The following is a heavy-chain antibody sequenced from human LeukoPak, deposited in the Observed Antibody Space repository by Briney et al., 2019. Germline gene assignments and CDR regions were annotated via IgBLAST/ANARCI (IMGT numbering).Heavy chain of an antibody. CDR1: GFTFSSYA. J-gene: IGHJ4*02. Sequence: PGGSLRLSCAASGFTFSSYAMSWARQAPGKGLEWVSAISGSGGSTYYADSVKGRFTISRDNSKNTLYLQMNSLRAEDTAVYYCANGGYCTNGVCSAFDYWGQGTLVTVPS. CDR2: ISGSGGST. CDR3: ANGGYCTNGVCSAFDY. V-gene: IGHV3-23*01. D-gene: IGHD2-8*01.